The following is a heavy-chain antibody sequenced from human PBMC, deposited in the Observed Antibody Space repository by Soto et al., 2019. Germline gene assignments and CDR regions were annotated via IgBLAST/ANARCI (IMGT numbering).Heavy chain of an antibody. J-gene: IGHJ4*02. V-gene: IGHV3-15*01. Sequence: GGSLRLSCAASGFTFSNAWMSWVRQAPGKXLEWVGRIKSKTDGGTTDYAAPVKGRFTISRDDSKNTLYLQMNSLKTEDTAVYYCTTDLRYYDSSGDTYYFDYWGQGTLVTVSS. CDR3: TTDLRYYDSSGDTYYFDY. CDR1: GFTFSNAW. CDR2: IKSKTDGGTT. D-gene: IGHD3-22*01.